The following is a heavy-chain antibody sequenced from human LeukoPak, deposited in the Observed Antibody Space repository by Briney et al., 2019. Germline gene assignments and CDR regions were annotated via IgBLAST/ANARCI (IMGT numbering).Heavy chain of an antibody. CDR1: GGTFSSYA. J-gene: IGHJ4*02. CDR2: IIPIFGTA. V-gene: IGHV1-69*13. CDR3: ARDFSGGGYDLGLGY. D-gene: IGHD5-12*01. Sequence: SVKVSCKASGGTFSSYAISWVRQAPGQGLEWMGGIIPIFGTANYAQRFQGRVTITADESTSTAYMELSSLRSEDTAVYYCARDFSGGGYDLGLGYWGQGTLVTVSS.